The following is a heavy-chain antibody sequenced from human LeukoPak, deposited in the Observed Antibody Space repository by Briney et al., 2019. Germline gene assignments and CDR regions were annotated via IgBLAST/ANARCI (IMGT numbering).Heavy chain of an antibody. CDR3: ARHKHGWDRWLRYDYYYYMDV. J-gene: IGHJ6*03. CDR1: GGSISSSSYY. CDR2: IYYSGST. D-gene: IGHD5-12*01. V-gene: IGHV4-39*01. Sequence: SGTLSLTCTVSGGSISSSSYYWGWIRQPPGKGLEWIGSIYYSGSTYYNPSLKSRVTMSVDTSKNQFSLKLSSVTAADTAVYYCARHKHGWDRWLRYDYYYYMDVWGKGTTVTVSS.